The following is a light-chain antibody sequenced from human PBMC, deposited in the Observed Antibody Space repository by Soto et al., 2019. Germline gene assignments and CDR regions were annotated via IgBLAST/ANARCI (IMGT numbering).Light chain of an antibody. CDR2: DAS. V-gene: IGKV3-15*01. CDR1: QSVSSY. J-gene: IGKJ5*01. Sequence: EIVLTQSPATLSLSPGEGATLSCRASQSVSSYLAWYQQKPGQAPRLLIYDASTRALDTPARLAGSGYGTELTITISSMQHEDFEVYLCQQYNYWTITFGQGTRLEIK. CDR3: QQYNYWTIT.